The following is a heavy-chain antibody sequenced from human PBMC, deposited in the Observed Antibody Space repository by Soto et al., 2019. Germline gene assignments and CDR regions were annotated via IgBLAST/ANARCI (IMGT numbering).Heavy chain of an antibody. D-gene: IGHD3-22*01. CDR2: IIPIFGPA. Sequence: QVQLVQSGAEVKKPGSSVKVSCKASGGTFSSYAISWVRQAPGQGLEWMGGIIPIFGPANYAQKFQGRVTITADKSRSTAYMELSSLRSDDKAVYYCARCLFGYYYDGSCLYFWGQGTLVTVSS. CDR1: GGTFSSYA. CDR3: ARCLFGYYYDGSCLYF. J-gene: IGHJ4*02. V-gene: IGHV1-69*06.